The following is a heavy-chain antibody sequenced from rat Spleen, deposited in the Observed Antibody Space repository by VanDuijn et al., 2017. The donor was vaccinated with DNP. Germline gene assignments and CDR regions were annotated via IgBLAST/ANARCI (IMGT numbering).Heavy chain of an antibody. Sequence: QVQLKESGPGLVQPSQTLSLTCTVSGFSLTDFSVHWVRQPPGKGLEWMGVIWKNGATRYNSALKSRLSFSKATSKSQVFLKLNRLQTEDTATYYCARDLIIRDTTSAMDAWGQGTSVTVSS. CDR2: IWKNGAT. CDR3: ARDLIIRDTTSAMDA. D-gene: IGHD4-3*01. V-gene: IGHV2-41*01. J-gene: IGHJ4*01. CDR1: GFSLTDFS.